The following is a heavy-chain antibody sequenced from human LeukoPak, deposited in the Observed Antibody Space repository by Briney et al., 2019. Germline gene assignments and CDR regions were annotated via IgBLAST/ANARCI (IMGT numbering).Heavy chain of an antibody. CDR1: GFTFDDYG. CDR2: ISGSGGST. CDR3: AKDRGYCSGGSCYSRGYFYY. Sequence: GGSLRLSCAASGFTFDDYGMSWVRQAPGKGLEWVSAISGSGGSTYYADSVKGRFTISRDNSKNTLYLQMNSLRAEDTAVYYCAKDRGYCSGGSCYSRGYFYYWGQGTLVTVSS. V-gene: IGHV3-23*01. D-gene: IGHD2-15*01. J-gene: IGHJ4*02.